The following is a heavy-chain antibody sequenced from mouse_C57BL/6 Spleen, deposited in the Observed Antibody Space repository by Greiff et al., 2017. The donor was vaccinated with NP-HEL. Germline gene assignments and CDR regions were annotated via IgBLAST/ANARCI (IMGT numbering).Heavy chain of an antibody. CDR2: IYPGDGDT. Sequence: VQLVESGAELVKPGASVKISCKASGYAFSSYWMNWVKQRPGKGLEWIGQIYPGDGDTNYNGKFKGKATLTADKSSSTAYMQLSSLTSEDSAVYFCAREIYYGNCDYWGQGTTLTVSS. CDR1: GYAFSSYW. D-gene: IGHD2-1*01. CDR3: AREIYYGNCDY. V-gene: IGHV1-80*01. J-gene: IGHJ2*01.